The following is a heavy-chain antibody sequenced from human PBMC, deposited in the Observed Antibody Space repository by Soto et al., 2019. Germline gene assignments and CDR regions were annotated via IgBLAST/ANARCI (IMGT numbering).Heavy chain of an antibody. J-gene: IGHJ4*02. CDR2: IYYSGST. Sequence: QVQLQESGPGLVKPSETLSLTCTVSGGSISSYYWSWIRQPPGKGLEWIGYIYYSGSTNYNPSLKSRVSISVDTAKNQLPLKLSSVTAADTAGYYCARRYGGNFDYWGQGTLVTVSS. V-gene: IGHV4-59*01. D-gene: IGHD1-26*01. CDR1: GGSISSYY. CDR3: ARRYGGNFDY.